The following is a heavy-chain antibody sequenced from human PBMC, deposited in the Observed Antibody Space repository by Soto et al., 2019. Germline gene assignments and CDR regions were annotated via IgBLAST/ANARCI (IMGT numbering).Heavy chain of an antibody. CDR1: GFTFDDYA. CDR2: ISWNSGSI. Sequence: GWSLRLSCAASGFTFDDYAMHWVRQAPGKGLEWVSGISWNSGSIGYADSVKGRFTISRDNAKNSLYLQMNSLRAEDTALYYCAKATYYYYYGMDVWGQGTTVTVSS. V-gene: IGHV3-9*01. J-gene: IGHJ6*02. CDR3: AKATYYYYYGMDV.